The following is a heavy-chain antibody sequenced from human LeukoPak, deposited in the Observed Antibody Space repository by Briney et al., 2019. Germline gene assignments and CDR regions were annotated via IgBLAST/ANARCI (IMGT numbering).Heavy chain of an antibody. CDR1: GGPISSYY. CDR2: IYTSGST. V-gene: IGHV4-4*07. CDR3: ARANPYSSSWTFDY. Sequence: SETLSLTCTVSGGPISSYYWSWIRQPAGKGLEWIGRIYTSGSTNYNPSLKSRVTMSVDTPKNQFSLKLSSVTAADTAVYYCARANPYSSSWTFDYWGQGTLVTVSS. D-gene: IGHD6-13*01. J-gene: IGHJ4*02.